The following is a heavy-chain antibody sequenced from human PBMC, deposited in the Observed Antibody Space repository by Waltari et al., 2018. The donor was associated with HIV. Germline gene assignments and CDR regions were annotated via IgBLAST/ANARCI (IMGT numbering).Heavy chain of an antibody. Sequence: VKLVQSGAEVKTSGAEVKLSCMTSGYKFSSSGISWVRQGPGQGLEWMGWTNVNNQNTKYAQRFQGRVSVTADASTSTVFLEVTSLRPDDTAVYFCVRDFTPATEVVIPGDHWGQGTLITVSP. J-gene: IGHJ4*02. CDR1: GYKFSSSG. CDR2: TNVNNQNT. D-gene: IGHD3-22*01. CDR3: VRDFTPATEVVIPGDH. V-gene: IGHV1-18*01.